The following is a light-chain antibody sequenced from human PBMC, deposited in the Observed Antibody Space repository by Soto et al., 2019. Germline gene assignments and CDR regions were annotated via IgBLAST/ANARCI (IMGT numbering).Light chain of an antibody. V-gene: IGKV1-13*02. J-gene: IGKJ4*01. CDR3: QQFNSYPQT. Sequence: ASQLTQSPSSLSASVGDRVTITCRASQGISSALAWDQQKPGKAPKLLIYDAYSLHSRVPSRFSGSGSGTDFTLTISSLQPEDFATYYCQQFNSYPQTFGGGTKVEIK. CDR2: DAY. CDR1: QGISSA.